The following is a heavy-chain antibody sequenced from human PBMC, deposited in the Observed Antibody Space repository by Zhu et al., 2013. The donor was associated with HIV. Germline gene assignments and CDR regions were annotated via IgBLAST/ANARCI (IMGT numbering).Heavy chain of an antibody. CDR2: IHYTKGT. V-gene: IGHV4-31*03. Sequence: QVQLQESGPELVKPSQTLSLTCTVSGDSIRTATYYWGWIRQHPGEGLEWIGYIHYTKGTFYNPSLKSRVTISMDTSENRFSLRVSSVTAADTAVYYCARLRDGHPHFPLWGQGTLVTVSS. CDR3: ARLRDGHPHFPL. J-gene: IGHJ1*01. CDR1: GDSIRTATYY.